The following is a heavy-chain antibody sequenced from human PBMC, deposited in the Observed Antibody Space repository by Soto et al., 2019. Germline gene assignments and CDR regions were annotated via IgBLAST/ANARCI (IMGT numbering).Heavy chain of an antibody. CDR2: VSIGGST. CDR1: GFAFSSYA. V-gene: IGHV3-23*01. D-gene: IGHD2-15*01. Sequence: GGSLRLSCAASGFAFSSYAMGWVRQGPGKGLEWVAVVSIGGSTHYADSVRGRFTISRDSSKNTLSLQMNSLTAEDTAVYFCAKRRGAGGHFDYWGPGALLTVSS. J-gene: IGHJ4*02. CDR3: AKRRGAGGHFDY.